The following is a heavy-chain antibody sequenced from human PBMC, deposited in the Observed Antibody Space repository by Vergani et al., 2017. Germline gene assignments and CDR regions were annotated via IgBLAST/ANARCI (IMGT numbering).Heavy chain of an antibody. CDR2: IHASGTK. V-gene: IGHV4-61*02. Sequence: QVHLTEAGPGLVKPSQTLSLTCTVSGASITSGSFYWSWIRQPAGKGLEWIGRIHASGTKNYNPSLRSRVTLSVDTSKNQLSLKMISMTAADTAVYYCTRHWAVVAANNWFDPWGQGTLVTVSS. CDR1: GASITSGSFY. J-gene: IGHJ5*02. D-gene: IGHD2-15*01. CDR3: TRHWAVVAANNWFDP.